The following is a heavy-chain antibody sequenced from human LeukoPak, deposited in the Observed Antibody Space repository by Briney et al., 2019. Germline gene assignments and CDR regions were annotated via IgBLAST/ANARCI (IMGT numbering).Heavy chain of an antibody. V-gene: IGHV1-18*01. Sequence: ASVKVSCKASGYTFTSYGISWVRQAPGQGLEWMGWISAYNGNTNYAQKPQGRVTMTTDTSTSTAYMELRSLRSDDTAVYYRARGKQSFGGVIVRDFDYWGQGTLVTVSS. CDR1: GYTFTSYG. J-gene: IGHJ4*02. D-gene: IGHD3-16*02. CDR3: ARGKQSFGGVIVRDFDY. CDR2: ISAYNGNT.